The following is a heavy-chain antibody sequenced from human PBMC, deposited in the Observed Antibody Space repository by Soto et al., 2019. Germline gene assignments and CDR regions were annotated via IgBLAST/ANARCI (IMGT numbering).Heavy chain of an antibody. CDR1: GYTFTSYD. D-gene: IGHD1-1*01. Sequence: ASVRVSYKASGYTFTSYDIYWVRQATGQGLEWMGWMNPNTGNSGYAQKFQGRVTVTSDTSINTVYMELSSLRSEDTAVYYCAKRAGTNGWNGFGAEKDYFEFRGPGNLV. CDR2: MNPNTGNS. J-gene: IGHJ4*02. V-gene: IGHV1-8*01. CDR3: AKRAGTNGWNGFGAEKDYFEF.